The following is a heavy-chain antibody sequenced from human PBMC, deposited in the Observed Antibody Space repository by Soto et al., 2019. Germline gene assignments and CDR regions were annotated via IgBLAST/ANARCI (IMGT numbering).Heavy chain of an antibody. V-gene: IGHV4-4*02. J-gene: IGHJ4*02. CDR1: GGSINTDSW. Sequence: QVQLQESGPGLVSPLGTLSLTCAVSGGSINTDSWWTWVRQPPGKGLEWIGEIHRSRGTNYNSSLKSRVTISIDRSTSHFSLRLYSGTAADTAVYYCASREEARPFWGQGTLVTVSS. D-gene: IGHD6-6*01. CDR2: IHRSRGT. CDR3: ASREEARPF.